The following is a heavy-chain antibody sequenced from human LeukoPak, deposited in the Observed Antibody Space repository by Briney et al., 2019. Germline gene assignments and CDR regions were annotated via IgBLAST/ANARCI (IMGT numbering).Heavy chain of an antibody. J-gene: IGHJ3*02. CDR2: IIPIFGTA. Sequence: GASVKVSCKASGGTFSSYAISWVRQAPGQGLEWMGGIIPIFGTANYAQKFQGRVTITTDESTSTAYMELSSLRSEDTAVYYCARDLSGGIVVVPAAHPEYAFDIWGQGTMVTVSS. CDR1: GGTFSSYA. V-gene: IGHV1-69*05. CDR3: ARDLSGGIVVVPAAHPEYAFDI. D-gene: IGHD2-2*01.